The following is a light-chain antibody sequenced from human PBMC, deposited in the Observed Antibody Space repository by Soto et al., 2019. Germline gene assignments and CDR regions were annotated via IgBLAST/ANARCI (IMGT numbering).Light chain of an antibody. J-gene: IGKJ2*01. Sequence: EIVLTQSPATLSLSPGERATLSCRASQSVSSYLAWYQQKPGQAPSLLIYYASNSATGIPARFSSSGSGTEFSLIISGLEPEDFSAYYCQQRSNWPPYTFGQGTKLEIK. CDR3: QQRSNWPPYT. CDR1: QSVSSY. V-gene: IGKV3-11*01. CDR2: YAS.